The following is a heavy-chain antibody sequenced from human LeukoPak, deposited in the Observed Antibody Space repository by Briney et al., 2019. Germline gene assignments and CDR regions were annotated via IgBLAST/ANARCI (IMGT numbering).Heavy chain of an antibody. V-gene: IGHV4-4*02. CDR3: ARDRSGSYVSDY. Sequence: GSLRLSCTTSGSTFSNGWMSWVRQPPGKGLEWIGSIYYSGSTYYNPSLKSRVTISVDTSKNQFSLKLSSVTAADTAVYYCARDRSGSYVSDYWGQGTLVTVCS. CDR1: GSTFSNGW. CDR2: IYYSGST. J-gene: IGHJ4*02. D-gene: IGHD1-26*01.